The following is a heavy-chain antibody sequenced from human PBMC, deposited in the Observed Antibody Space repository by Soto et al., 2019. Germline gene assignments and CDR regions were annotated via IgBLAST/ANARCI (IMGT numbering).Heavy chain of an antibody. V-gene: IGHV3-48*01. CDR1: GFTFSNYD. D-gene: IGHD3-3*01. J-gene: IGHJ4*02. CDR2: ISSGSGTI. CDR3: VKDRSFTIFGVVILDY. Sequence: GGSLRLSCAASGFTFSNYDIDWVRQAPGKGLEWVSHISSGSGTIYYADSVKGRFTISRDNAKNSLYLEMNSLRAEDTAVYYCVKDRSFTIFGVVILDYWGQGTRVTVSS.